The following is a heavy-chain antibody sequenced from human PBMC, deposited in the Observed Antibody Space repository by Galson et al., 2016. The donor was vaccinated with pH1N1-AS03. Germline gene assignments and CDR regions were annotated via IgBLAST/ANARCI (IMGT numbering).Heavy chain of an antibody. D-gene: IGHD3-3*01. J-gene: IGHJ4*02. Sequence: ETLSLTCAVSGYSISSGYYWGWIRQPPGKGLEWIGSIYHSGSTYYNPSLMSRVTISVDTSKNRFSLKVTSVIAADTAVYYCARVGKYFDFWSGYSDFDYWGQGTLVTVSS. CDR2: IYHSGST. V-gene: IGHV4-38-2*01. CDR3: ARVGKYFDFWSGYSDFDY. CDR1: GYSISSGYY.